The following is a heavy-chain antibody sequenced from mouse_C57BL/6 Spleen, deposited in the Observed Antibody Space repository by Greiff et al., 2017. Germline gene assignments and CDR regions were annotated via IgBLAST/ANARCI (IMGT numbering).Heavy chain of an antibody. CDR3: ARRDGNYHAMDY. CDR2: IHPNSGST. V-gene: IGHV1-64*01. J-gene: IGHJ4*01. CDR1: GYTFTSYW. D-gene: IGHD2-1*01. Sequence: QVHVKQPGAELVKPGASVKLSCKASGYTFTSYWMHWVKQRPGQGLEWIGMIHPNSGSTNYNEKFKSKATLTVDKSSSTAYMQLSSLTSEDSAVYYCARRDGNYHAMDYWGQGTSVTVSS.